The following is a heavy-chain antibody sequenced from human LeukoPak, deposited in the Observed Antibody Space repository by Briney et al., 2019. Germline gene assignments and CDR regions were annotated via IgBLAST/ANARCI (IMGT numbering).Heavy chain of an antibody. J-gene: IGHJ4*02. CDR3: AREADSSGYFFRPDY. V-gene: IGHV1-18*01. D-gene: IGHD3-22*01. CDR2: ISVYSDDT. Sequence: ASVKVSCKASGYTFTNYAISWVRQAPGQGLKWMGWISVYSDDTKSAQNLQGRITMTKDTSTSTAYMELRSLRSDDTAVYYCAREADSSGYFFRPDYWGQGTLVTVSS. CDR1: GYTFTNYA.